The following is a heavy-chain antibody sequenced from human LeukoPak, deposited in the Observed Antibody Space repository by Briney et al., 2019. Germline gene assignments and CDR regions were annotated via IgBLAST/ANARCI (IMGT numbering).Heavy chain of an antibody. Sequence: ASVKVSCKASGYTFTGYYMHWVRQAPGQELEWMGWINPNSGGTNYAQKFQGWVTMTRDTSISTAYMELSRLRSDDTAVYYCAREEPDSSGYYRFDYWGQGTLVTVSS. CDR2: INPNSGGT. J-gene: IGHJ4*02. D-gene: IGHD3-22*01. CDR3: AREEPDSSGYYRFDY. CDR1: GYTFTGYY. V-gene: IGHV1-2*04.